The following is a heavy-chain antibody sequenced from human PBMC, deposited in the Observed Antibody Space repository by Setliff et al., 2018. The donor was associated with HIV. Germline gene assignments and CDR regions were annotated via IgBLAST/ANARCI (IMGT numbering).Heavy chain of an antibody. CDR3: ARQHYYDSSGRNLMDV. V-gene: IGHV4-59*08. J-gene: IGHJ6*03. D-gene: IGHD3-22*01. CDR1: GGSISSYY. CDR2: IYYSGST. Sequence: ASETLSLTCTVSGGSISSYYWSWIRQPPGKGLEWIGYIYYSGSTTYNPSLESRVTISIDTSKNQFSLKLSSVTAADTAVYYCARQHYYDSSGRNLMDVWGKGTTVTVSS.